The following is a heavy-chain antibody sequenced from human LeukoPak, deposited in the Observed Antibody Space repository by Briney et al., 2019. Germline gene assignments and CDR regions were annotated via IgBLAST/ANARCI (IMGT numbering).Heavy chain of an antibody. D-gene: IGHD3-10*01. CDR2: ISSSSSYI. Sequence: GGSLRLSCAASGFTFSSYSMNWVRQAPGKGLEWVTSISSSSSYIYYADSVKGRFTISRDNSENSLYLQMNSLRTEDTALYYCAKDAREYYGSGTWFDPWGQGTLVIVSS. CDR1: GFTFSSYS. CDR3: AKDAREYYGSGTWFDP. V-gene: IGHV3-21*04. J-gene: IGHJ5*02.